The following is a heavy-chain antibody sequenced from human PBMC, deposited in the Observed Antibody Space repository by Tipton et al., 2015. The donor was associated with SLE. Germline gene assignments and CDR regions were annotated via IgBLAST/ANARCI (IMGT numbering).Heavy chain of an antibody. V-gene: IGHV4-39*07. J-gene: IGHJ4*02. Sequence: LRLSCTVSGGSISSRSYYWGWIRQPPGKGLEWIGSIYYSGSTYYNPSLKSRVTISVDTSKNQFSLKLSSVTAADTAVYYCARDTSYRLDYWGQGTLVTVSS. D-gene: IGHD3-16*02. CDR3: ARDTSYRLDY. CDR2: IYYSGST. CDR1: GGSISSRSYY.